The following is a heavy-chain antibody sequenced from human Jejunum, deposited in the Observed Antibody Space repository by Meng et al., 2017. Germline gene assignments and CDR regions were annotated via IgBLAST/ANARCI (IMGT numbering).Heavy chain of an antibody. CDR2: INAGNGNT. Sequence: QVHLVQSGAQMRKPGASVKVSCKASGYPFTAYYLHCVRQATGQGLEWMGWINAGNGNTKYSQKFQGRVTITRDTSASTAYMELSSLRSEDTAVYYCAREGIAVAGPDYWGQGTLVTVSS. D-gene: IGHD6-19*01. V-gene: IGHV1-3*01. CDR1: GYPFTAYY. J-gene: IGHJ4*02. CDR3: AREGIAVAGPDY.